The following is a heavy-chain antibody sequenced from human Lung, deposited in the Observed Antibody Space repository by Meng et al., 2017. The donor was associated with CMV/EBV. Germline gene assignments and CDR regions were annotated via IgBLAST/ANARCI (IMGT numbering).Heavy chain of an antibody. V-gene: IGHV1-2*02. D-gene: IGHD3-3*01. CDR3: ARVPKDDFWSAYNSIDY. CDR1: YMFTEHY. Sequence: YMFTEHYMHWVRQAPGQGFEWVEWINPAGGGTEFAREFQGRVTITRDTSIDTTYMEVSGLTADDTAVYYCARVPKDDFWSAYNSIDYWGQGTLVTVSS. J-gene: IGHJ4*02. CDR2: INPAGGGT.